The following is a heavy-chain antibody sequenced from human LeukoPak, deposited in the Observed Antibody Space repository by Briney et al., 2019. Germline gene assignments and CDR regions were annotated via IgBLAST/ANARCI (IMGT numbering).Heavy chain of an antibody. CDR2: INPNSGGT. V-gene: IGHV1-2*06. CDR1: GYIFTNYD. J-gene: IGHJ3*02. Sequence: AASVKVSCKASGYIFTNYDIHWVRQAPGQGLEWMGRINPNSGGTNYAQKFQGRVTMTRDTSISTAYMELSRLRSDDTAVYYCARGPGVLGEAFDIWGQGTMVTVSS. D-gene: IGHD3-10*01. CDR3: ARGPGVLGEAFDI.